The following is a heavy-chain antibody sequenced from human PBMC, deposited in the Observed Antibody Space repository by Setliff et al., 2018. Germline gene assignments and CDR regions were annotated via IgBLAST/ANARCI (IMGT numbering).Heavy chain of an antibody. V-gene: IGHV3-48*04. D-gene: IGHD1-26*01. CDR3: VRDTTRGWMLTN. CDR2: LNNDGTTI. J-gene: IGHJ4*02. Sequence: PGGSLRLSCAASGFTFSTYGLNWVRQAPGKGLEWISYLNNDGTTIYYADSVRGRFTISRDDARDSLYLQMNSLRAEDTAVYYCVRDTTRGWMLTNGGQGTLVTVS. CDR1: GFTFSTYG.